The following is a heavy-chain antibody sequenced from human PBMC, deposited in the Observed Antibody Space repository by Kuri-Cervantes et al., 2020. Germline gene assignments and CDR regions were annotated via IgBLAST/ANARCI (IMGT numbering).Heavy chain of an antibody. CDR1: GGSFSGYY. V-gene: IGHV4-34*01. J-gene: IGHJ6*02. CDR3: AKDLRSSSWYDYYYYYGMDV. CDR2: INHSGST. Sequence: SETLCPTCAVHGGSFSGYYWSWIRQLPGKGLEWSGEINHSGSTNYNPSLKSRVTISVDTSTNQFSLKLSSVTAADTAVYYCAKDLRSSSWYDYYYYYGMDVWGQGTTVTVSS. D-gene: IGHD6-13*01.